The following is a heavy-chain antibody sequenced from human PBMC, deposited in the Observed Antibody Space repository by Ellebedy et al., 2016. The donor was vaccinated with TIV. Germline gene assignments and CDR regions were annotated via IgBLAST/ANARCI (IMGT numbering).Heavy chain of an antibody. D-gene: IGHD3-16*01. CDR2: ISYDGSNK. CDR1: GFTFSSYG. Sequence: GESLKISCAASGFTFSSYGMHWVRQAPGKGLEWVAVISYDGSNKYYADSVKGRFTISRDNSKNTLYLQMNSLRAEDTAVYYCARDLSADGDWGQGTLVTVSS. CDR3: ARDLSADGD. V-gene: IGHV3-30*03. J-gene: IGHJ4*02.